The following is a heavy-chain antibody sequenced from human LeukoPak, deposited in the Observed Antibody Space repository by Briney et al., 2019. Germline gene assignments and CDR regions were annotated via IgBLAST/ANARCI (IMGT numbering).Heavy chain of an antibody. D-gene: IGHD6-19*01. CDR3: ASLFSGGAGYSGGPTDY. CDR1: GGTFSSYA. V-gene: IGHV1-69*13. Sequence: GASVKVSCKASGGTFSSYAISWERQAPGQGLEWMGGIIPIFGTANYAQKFQGRVTITADESTSTAYMELSSLRSEDTAVYYCASLFSGGAGYSGGPTDYWGQGTLVTVSS. CDR2: IIPIFGTA. J-gene: IGHJ4*02.